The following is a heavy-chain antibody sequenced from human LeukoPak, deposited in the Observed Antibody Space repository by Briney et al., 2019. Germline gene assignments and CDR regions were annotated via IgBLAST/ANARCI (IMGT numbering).Heavy chain of an antibody. CDR1: GGSFSGYY. D-gene: IGHD6-13*01. V-gene: IGHV4-34*01. CDR3: ARASMGSSWKDFDY. J-gene: IGHJ4*02. Sequence: SETLSLTCAVYGGSFSGYYWSWIRQPPGKGLEWIGEINHSGSTNYNPSLKSRVTISVGTSKNQFSLKLSSVTAADTAVYYCARASMGSSWKDFDYWGQGTLVTVSS. CDR2: INHSGST.